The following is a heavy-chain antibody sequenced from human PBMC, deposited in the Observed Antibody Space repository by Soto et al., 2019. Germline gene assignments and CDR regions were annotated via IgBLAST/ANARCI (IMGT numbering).Heavy chain of an antibody. J-gene: IGHJ6*02. D-gene: IGHD5-18*01. V-gene: IGHV4-59*01. CDR1: GGSINNYY. Sequence: PSETLSLTCTVSGGSINNYYWSWIRQPPGKGLEWIGYIYYSGSTNYNPSLKSRVTISVDTSKNQFSLKLNSVTAADTAVYYCARGGYRYGQGSLYYYYGMDVWGQGTTVTVSS. CDR3: ARGGYRYGQGSLYYYYGMDV. CDR2: IYYSGST.